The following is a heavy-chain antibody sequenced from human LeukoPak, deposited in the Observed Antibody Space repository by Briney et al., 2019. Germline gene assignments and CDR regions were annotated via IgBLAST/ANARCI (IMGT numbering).Heavy chain of an antibody. CDR3: ARDSSDVRSLIAH. D-gene: IGHD3-10*02. Sequence: ASVTVSCTASGYTFTSYYMHWVRQAPGQGLEWMGIINPSGGSTSYAQKFQGRVTMTRDTSTSTVYMELSSLRSEDTAVYYCARDSSDVRSLIAHWGQGTLVTVSS. CDR2: INPSGGST. V-gene: IGHV1-46*01. J-gene: IGHJ1*01. CDR1: GYTFTSYY.